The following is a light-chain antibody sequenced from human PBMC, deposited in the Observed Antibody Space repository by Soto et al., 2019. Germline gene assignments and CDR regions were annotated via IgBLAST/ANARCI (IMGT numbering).Light chain of an antibody. CDR1: QSVTSNN. Sequence: ENVLTQSPGTLSLSPGERATLSCRASQSVTSNNLAWYQQKPGQAPRLLIYGTSSRAAGIPDRFSGSGSGTDFSLTISRLEAEDFAVYYCQQYGSSPRTFGQGTKVDIK. J-gene: IGKJ1*01. V-gene: IGKV3-20*01. CDR3: QQYGSSPRT. CDR2: GTS.